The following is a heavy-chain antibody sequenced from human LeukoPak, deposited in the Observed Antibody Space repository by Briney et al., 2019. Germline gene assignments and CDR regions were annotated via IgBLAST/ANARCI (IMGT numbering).Heavy chain of an antibody. J-gene: IGHJ3*02. D-gene: IGHD6-13*01. CDR1: GYSFTSYW. V-gene: IGHV5-51*01. CDR2: IYPGDSDT. Sequence: GESLKISCKGSGYSFTSYWIGWVRQMPGKGLEWMGIIYPGDSDTRYSPSFQGQVTISADKSVSTAYLQWSSLKASDTAMYYCAKILAIATAAYDAFDIWGQGTMVTVTS. CDR3: AKILAIATAAYDAFDI.